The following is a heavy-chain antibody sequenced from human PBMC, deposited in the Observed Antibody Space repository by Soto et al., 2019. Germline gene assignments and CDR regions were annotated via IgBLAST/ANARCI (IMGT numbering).Heavy chain of an antibody. V-gene: IGHV1-18*01. CDR1: GYTFTSYG. J-gene: IGHJ6*02. Sequence: QVQLVQSGAEVKKPGASVKVSCKASGYTFTSYGISWVRQAPGQGLEWMGWISAYNGNTNYAQKLQGRVTMTTDTSTSTAYMELMSLRSDDTAVYYCARGRYDILTGYYNYYYGMDVWGQGTTVTVSS. D-gene: IGHD3-9*01. CDR2: ISAYNGNT. CDR3: ARGRYDILTGYYNYYYGMDV.